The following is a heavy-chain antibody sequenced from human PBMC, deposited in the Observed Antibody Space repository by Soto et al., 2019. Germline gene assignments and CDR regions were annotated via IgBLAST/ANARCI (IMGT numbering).Heavy chain of an antibody. V-gene: IGHV2-26*01. CDR2: IFSNDEK. J-gene: IGHJ4*02. Sequence: QVTLKESGPVLVKPTETLTLTCTVSGFSLSNARMGVSWIRQPPGKALEWLAHIFSNDEKSHSTSLKSRLTISKDTSKSQVVLTMTNMDPVDTATYYCARTYDSRPPYFDYWGQGTLVTVSS. D-gene: IGHD3-22*01. CDR1: GFSLSNARMG. CDR3: ARTYDSRPPYFDY.